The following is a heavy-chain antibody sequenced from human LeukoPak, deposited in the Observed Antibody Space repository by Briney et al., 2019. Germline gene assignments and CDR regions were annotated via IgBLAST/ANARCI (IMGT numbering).Heavy chain of an antibody. J-gene: IGHJ5*02. CDR3: AKDMVAAANWFDP. CDR1: GFTFSSYA. V-gene: IGHV3-23*01. CDR2: ILSGGST. Sequence: GESLRLSCAASGFTFSSYAINWVRQAPGKGLEWVSTILSGGSTYYADSVKGRFTVSRDNSKNTVYLQMNSPRAEDTAVYYCAKDMVAAANWFDPWGQGTLVTVSS. D-gene: IGHD6-25*01.